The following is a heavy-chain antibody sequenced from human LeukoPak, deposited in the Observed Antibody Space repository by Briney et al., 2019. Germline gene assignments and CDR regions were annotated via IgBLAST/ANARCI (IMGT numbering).Heavy chain of an antibody. CDR2: IHPPDGST. D-gene: IGHD3-10*01. CDR1: GYTFSTYY. V-gene: IGHV1-46*01. Sequence: ASVKVSCKTSGYTFSTYYMHWVRQAPGQGLEWLGIIHPPDGSTSYTQKIQGRVTMTRDTATGTVYLELSSLRSEDTAVYWCARANGGGLDYWGQGTLITVSS. CDR3: ARANGGGLDY. J-gene: IGHJ4*02.